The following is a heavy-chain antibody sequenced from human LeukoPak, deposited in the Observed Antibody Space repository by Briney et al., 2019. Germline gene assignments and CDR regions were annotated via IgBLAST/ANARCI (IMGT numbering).Heavy chain of an antibody. J-gene: IGHJ3*02. Sequence: GGSLRLSCAASGFTFSSYGMHWVRQAPGKGLEWVAFIRYDGSDKYYADSVKGRFTISRDNSKNTLYLQMNSLRAEDTAVYYCAKYSGGSGGIVASEYAFDTWGQGTMVTVSS. CDR3: AKYSGGSGGIVASEYAFDT. D-gene: IGHD3-10*01. V-gene: IGHV3-30*02. CDR2: IRYDGSDK. CDR1: GFTFSSYG.